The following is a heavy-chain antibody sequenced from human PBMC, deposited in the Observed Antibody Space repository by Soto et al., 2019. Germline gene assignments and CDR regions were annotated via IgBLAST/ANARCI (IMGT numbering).Heavy chain of an antibody. CDR3: ARVNRAGSSWYDY. V-gene: IGHV4-59*01. Sequence: SETLSLTCTVSGGSISSYYWTWIRQPPGKGLEWIGYIYYSGSTNYNPSLKSRVTIPVDTSKNQFSLKLSSVTAADTAVYYCARVNRAGSSWYDYWGQGTLVTVSS. J-gene: IGHJ4*02. D-gene: IGHD6-13*01. CDR2: IYYSGST. CDR1: GGSISSYY.